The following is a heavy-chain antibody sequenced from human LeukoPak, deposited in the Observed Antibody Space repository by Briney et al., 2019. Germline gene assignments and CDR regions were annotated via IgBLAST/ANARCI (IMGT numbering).Heavy chain of an antibody. J-gene: IGHJ4*02. Sequence: GEPRKISGKGSGYSFTSYWIGWVRQMPGKGLEWMGIIYPGDSDTRYSPSFKGQVTISADKSISTAYLQWSSLKASDTAMYYCARQGSYFDYWAQGTLVTVSS. CDR3: ARQGSYFDY. V-gene: IGHV5-51*01. CDR2: IYPGDSDT. CDR1: GYSFTSYW.